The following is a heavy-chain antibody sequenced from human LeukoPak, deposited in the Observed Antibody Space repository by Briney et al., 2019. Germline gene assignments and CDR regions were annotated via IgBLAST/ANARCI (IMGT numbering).Heavy chain of an antibody. CDR3: ASCRDGYNFDY. J-gene: IGHJ4*02. CDR2: IYTSGST. Sequence: SETLSLTCTVSGGSISSYYWSWIRQPAGKGLEWIGRIYTSGSTNYNPSLKSRVTISIDTSKNQFSLKLNSVTAADTAVYYCASCRDGYNFDYWGQGTLVTVSS. V-gene: IGHV4-4*07. CDR1: GGSISSYY. D-gene: IGHD5-24*01.